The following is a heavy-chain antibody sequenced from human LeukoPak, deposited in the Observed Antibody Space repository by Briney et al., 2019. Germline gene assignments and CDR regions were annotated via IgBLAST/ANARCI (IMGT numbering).Heavy chain of an antibody. CDR1: GFTFSSYW. J-gene: IGHJ6*02. V-gene: IGHV3-7*03. CDR2: IKQDGSEK. CDR3: ASFSGHYYGMDV. Sequence: PGGSLRLSCAASGFTFSSYWMSWVRQAPGKGLEWVANIKQDGSEKYYVDSVKGRFTTSRDNAKNSVYLQMNSLRAEDKGVYYCASFSGHYYGMDVWGQGTTVTVSS. D-gene: IGHD1-26*01.